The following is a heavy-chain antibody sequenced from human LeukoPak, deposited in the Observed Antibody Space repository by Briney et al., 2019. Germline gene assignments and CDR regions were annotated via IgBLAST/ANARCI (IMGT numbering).Heavy chain of an antibody. V-gene: IGHV3-30*03. J-gene: IGHJ4*02. CDR2: ISYDGSNK. Sequence: GGSLRLSCAASGFTFSSYGMHWVRQAPGKGLEWVAVISYDGSNKYYADSVKGRFTISRDNSKNTLYLQMNSLRAEDTAVYYCARGLLVTTVLSFDYWGQGTLVTVSS. D-gene: IGHD4-17*01. CDR1: GFTFSSYG. CDR3: ARGLLVTTVLSFDY.